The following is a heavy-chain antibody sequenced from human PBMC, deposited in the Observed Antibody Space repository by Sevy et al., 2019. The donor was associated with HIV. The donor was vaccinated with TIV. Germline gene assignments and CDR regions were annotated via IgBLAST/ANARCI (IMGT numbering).Heavy chain of an antibody. V-gene: IGHV3-23*01. CDR3: AKDRPITIFGVVTPMDV. J-gene: IGHJ6*02. CDR1: GFTFSSYA. CDR2: ISGSGGST. D-gene: IGHD3-3*01. Sequence: GGSLRLSCAASGFTFSSYAMSWVRQAPGKGLEWVSAISGSGGSTYYAYSVKGRFTISRENSKNTLYLQMNSLRAEETAVYYCAKDRPITIFGVVTPMDVWGQGTTVTVSS.